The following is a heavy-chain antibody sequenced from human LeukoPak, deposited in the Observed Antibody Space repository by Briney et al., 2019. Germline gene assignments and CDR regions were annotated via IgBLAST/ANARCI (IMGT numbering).Heavy chain of an antibody. CDR3: AKEHYGDYYFDY. J-gene: IGHJ4*02. D-gene: IGHD4-17*01. Sequence: PGGSLRLTCAASGFTFDDYAMHWVRQAPGKGLEWGSGISWNSGSIGYADSVKGRFTISRDNAKNSLYLQMNSLRAEDTALYYCAKEHYGDYYFDYWGQGTLVTVSS. CDR2: ISWNSGSI. CDR1: GFTFDDYA. V-gene: IGHV3-9*01.